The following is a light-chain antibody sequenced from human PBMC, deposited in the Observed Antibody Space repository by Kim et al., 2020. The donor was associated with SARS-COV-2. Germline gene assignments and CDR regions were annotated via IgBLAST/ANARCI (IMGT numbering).Light chain of an antibody. Sequence: DIQMTQSPSILPASVGDTVTITCRASQNFNSWLAWYQQKPGQVPKLLIHKTSVLERGVPSRFSGGGSGPDFTLTIRRLQPDDFATFYCQQYNSHSTFGQGT. CDR3: QQYNSHST. V-gene: IGKV1-5*03. CDR2: KTS. CDR1: QNFNSW. J-gene: IGKJ1*01.